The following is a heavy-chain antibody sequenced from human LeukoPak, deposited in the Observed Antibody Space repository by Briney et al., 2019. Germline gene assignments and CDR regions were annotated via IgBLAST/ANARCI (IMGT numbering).Heavy chain of an antibody. V-gene: IGHV3-21*01. Sequence: GGSLRLSCAASGFTFSSYSMNWVRQAPGKGLEWVSSISSSTTYISYADSVKGRFAISRDNAKNSLYLQMNSLRAEDTAVYYCARGAAGYVGASSFDYWGQGTLVTVSS. D-gene: IGHD1-26*01. CDR1: GFTFSSYS. CDR2: ISSSTTYI. J-gene: IGHJ4*02. CDR3: ARGAAGYVGASSFDY.